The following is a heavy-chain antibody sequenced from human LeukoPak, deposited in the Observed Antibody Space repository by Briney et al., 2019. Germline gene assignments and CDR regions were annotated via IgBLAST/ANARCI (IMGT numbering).Heavy chain of an antibody. Sequence: PSGTLSLTCAVSGGSISSSDYYWSWIRQPPGKGLEWIGYIYYSGSTYYNPSLKSRVTISVDTSKNQFSLKLSSVTAADTAVYYCARVNVGPDGYEYTPMGDYWGQGTLVTVSS. CDR2: IYYSGST. D-gene: IGHD5-12*01. CDR3: ARVNVGPDGYEYTPMGDY. CDR1: GGSISSSDYY. J-gene: IGHJ4*02. V-gene: IGHV4-30-4*01.